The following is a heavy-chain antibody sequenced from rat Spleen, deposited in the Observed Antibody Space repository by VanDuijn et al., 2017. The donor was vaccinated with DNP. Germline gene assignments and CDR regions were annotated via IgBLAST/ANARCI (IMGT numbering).Heavy chain of an antibody. CDR1: EFTFSDYY. J-gene: IGHJ2*01. V-gene: IGHV5-22*01. D-gene: IGHD1-10*01. CDR2: ISYAGSST. Sequence: EVQLVESGGGLVQPGRSLKLSCAASEFTFSDYYMAWVRQAPKKGLEWVASISYAGSSTYYGDSVKGRFTMSRDNAKSILYLQMNSLRSEDTATYYCARHSPFITPYFDYWGQGVMVTVSS. CDR3: ARHSPFITPYFDY.